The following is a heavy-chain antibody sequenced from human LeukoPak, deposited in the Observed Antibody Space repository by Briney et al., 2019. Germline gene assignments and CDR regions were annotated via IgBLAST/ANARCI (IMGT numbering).Heavy chain of an antibody. V-gene: IGHV3-30*01. CDR2: ISYDGSNK. Sequence: PGGSLRLSCAASGFTFSSYAMHRVRQAPGKGLEWVAVISYDGSNKYYADSVKGRFTISRDNSKNTLYLQMNSLRAEDTAVYYCARDGCSSTSCYFIPFDPWGQGTLVTVSS. CDR1: GFTFSSYA. D-gene: IGHD2-2*01. J-gene: IGHJ5*02. CDR3: ARDGCSSTSCYFIPFDP.